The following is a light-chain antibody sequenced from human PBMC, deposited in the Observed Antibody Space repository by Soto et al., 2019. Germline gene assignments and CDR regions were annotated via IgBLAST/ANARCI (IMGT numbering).Light chain of an antibody. V-gene: IGLV2-14*01. CDR1: SSDVGGYNY. CDR3: SSYRSSSTLNV. J-gene: IGLJ1*01. CDR2: DVS. Sequence: QPALTQPASVSGSPGQSITISCTGTSSDVGGYNYVSWYQQHPGKAPKLMIYDVSNRPSGVSNRFSGSKSGNTASLTISGLQAEDEADYYCSSYRSSSTLNVFGTGTKLTVL.